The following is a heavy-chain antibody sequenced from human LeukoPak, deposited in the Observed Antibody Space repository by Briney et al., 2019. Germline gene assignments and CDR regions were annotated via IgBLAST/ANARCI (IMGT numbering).Heavy chain of an antibody. CDR1: GYTFTSYG. V-gene: IGHV1-18*01. CDR3: ARDWGTPGPPNHAFDI. CDR2: ISAYNGNT. Sequence: ASVKVSCKASGYTFTSYGISWVRQAPGQGLEWMGWISAYNGNTNYAQKLQGRVTMTTDTSTSTAYMELRSLRSDDTAVYYCARDWGTPGPPNHAFDIWGQGTMVTVSS. D-gene: IGHD1-1*01. J-gene: IGHJ3*02.